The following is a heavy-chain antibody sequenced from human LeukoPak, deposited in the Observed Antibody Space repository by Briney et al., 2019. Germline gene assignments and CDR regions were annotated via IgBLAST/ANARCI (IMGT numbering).Heavy chain of an antibody. Sequence: AGGSLRLSCAASGFSFNTFWMTWVRQAPGKGLEWVANIKPDGSEQNYVDSVKGRFTISRDNAKNSLYLQMNSLRAEDTAVYYCARDSRGWYYFDYWGQGTLVTVSS. CDR1: GFSFNTFW. V-gene: IGHV3-7*01. J-gene: IGHJ4*02. CDR3: ARDSRGWYYFDY. D-gene: IGHD6-19*01. CDR2: IKPDGSEQ.